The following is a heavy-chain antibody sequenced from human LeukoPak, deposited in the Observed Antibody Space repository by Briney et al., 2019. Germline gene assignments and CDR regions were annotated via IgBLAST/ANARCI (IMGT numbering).Heavy chain of an antibody. CDR2: INPNSGGT. Sequence: ASVKVSCKASGYTFTGYFMHWVRQAPGQGLEWVGWINPNSGGTNSAQKFQGRVTMTRDTSISTAYMELISLRSDDTAVYYCARGAGGITMVRGLIKYYFYMDVWRKGTTVTVSS. J-gene: IGHJ6*03. CDR1: GYTFTGYF. CDR3: ARGAGGITMVRGLIKYYFYMDV. D-gene: IGHD3-10*01. V-gene: IGHV1-2*02.